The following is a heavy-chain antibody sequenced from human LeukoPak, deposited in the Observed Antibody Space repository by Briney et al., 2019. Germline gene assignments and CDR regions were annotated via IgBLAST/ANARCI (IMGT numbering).Heavy chain of an antibody. J-gene: IGHJ4*02. D-gene: IGHD6-19*01. CDR2: ISAYNGNT. CDR1: GYTFTSYG. V-gene: IGHV1-18*01. CDR3: AREKTADSSGWDFDY. Sequence: ASVNVSCKASGYTFTSYGISWVRQAPGQGLEWMGWISAYNGNTNYAQKLQGRVTMTTDTSTSTAYMELRSLRSDDTAVYYCAREKTADSSGWDFDYWGQGTLVTVSS.